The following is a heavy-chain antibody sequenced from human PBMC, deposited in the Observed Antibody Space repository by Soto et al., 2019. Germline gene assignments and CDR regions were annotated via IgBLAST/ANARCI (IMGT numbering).Heavy chain of an antibody. D-gene: IGHD6-6*01. CDR3: ARPSDIAARRNWFDP. V-gene: IGHV1-18*01. CDR1: VYTFTSYG. J-gene: IGHJ5*02. CDR2: ISAYNGNT. Sequence: QVQLVQSGAEGKKPGASVKVSCKASVYTFTSYGISWVRQAPGKGLRGMGWISAYNGNTNYAQKLQGRVTMTTDTSTSTAYMEQRSLTSDDTAVYYCARPSDIAARRNWFDPWGQRTLVTVSS.